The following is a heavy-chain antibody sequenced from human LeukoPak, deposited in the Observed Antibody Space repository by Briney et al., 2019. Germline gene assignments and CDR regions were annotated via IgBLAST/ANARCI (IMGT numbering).Heavy chain of an antibody. J-gene: IGHJ4*02. V-gene: IGHV4-34*01. Sequence: SETLSLTCAVYGGSFSDYYWSWIRQPPGKGLEWIGEINHSGSTNYNPSLKSRVSISVDTSKNQISLKLSSVTAADTAVYYCARVDGPFDYWGQGTLVTVSS. CDR2: INHSGST. CDR1: GGSFSDYY. CDR3: ARVDGPFDY.